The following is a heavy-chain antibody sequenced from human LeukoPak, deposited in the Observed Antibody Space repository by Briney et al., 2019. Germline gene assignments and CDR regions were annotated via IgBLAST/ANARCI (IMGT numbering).Heavy chain of an antibody. D-gene: IGHD2-2*01. CDR2: ISSSSSYI. CDR3: ARDPRVVVPAARVPWFDP. Sequence: GGSLRLSCAASGFTFSSYSMSWVRQAPGKGLEWVSSISSSSSYIYYADSVKGRFTISRDNAKNSLYLQMNSLRAEDTAVYYCARDPRVVVPAARVPWFDPWGQGTLVTVSS. CDR1: GFTFSSYS. V-gene: IGHV3-21*01. J-gene: IGHJ5*02.